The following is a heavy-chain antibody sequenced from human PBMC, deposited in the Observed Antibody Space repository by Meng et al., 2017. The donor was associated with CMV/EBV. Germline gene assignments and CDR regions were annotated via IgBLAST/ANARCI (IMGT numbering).Heavy chain of an antibody. CDR1: TFTGYY. Sequence: TFTGYYMHWGRQAPGQGLEWMGWINPNSGGTNYAQKFQGRVTMTRDTSISTAYMELSRLRSDDTAVYYCARDGAPYGIAAAGGLLFDPWGQGTLVTVSS. D-gene: IGHD6-13*01. CDR3: ARDGAPYGIAAAGGLLFDP. CDR2: INPNSGGT. V-gene: IGHV1-2*02. J-gene: IGHJ5*02.